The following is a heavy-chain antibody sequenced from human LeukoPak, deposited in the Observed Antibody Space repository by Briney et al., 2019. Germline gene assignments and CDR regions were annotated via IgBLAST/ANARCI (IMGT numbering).Heavy chain of an antibody. CDR3: ASYDFWSGYYDDP. Sequence: SETLSLTCTVSGGSISSSSYYWGWIRQPPGKGLEWIGSIYYSGSTYYNPSLKSRVTISVDTSKNQFSLKPSSVTAADTAVYYCASYDFWSGYYDDPWGQGTLVTVSS. D-gene: IGHD3-3*01. CDR2: IYYSGST. J-gene: IGHJ5*02. V-gene: IGHV4-39*01. CDR1: GGSISSSSYY.